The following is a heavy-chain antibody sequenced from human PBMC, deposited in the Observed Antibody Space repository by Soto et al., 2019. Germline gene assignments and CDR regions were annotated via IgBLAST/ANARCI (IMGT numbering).Heavy chain of an antibody. V-gene: IGHV4-39*01. D-gene: IGHD6-13*01. CDR3: ATPFLTRSSWRNTLGEDSLDGKDV. Sequence: SETLSITCKVSGGSISSTSSYWSWVRQPPGKGLEWIGSGYCDGNTYYNPSLKSRISISIDSSKNEFSLRLRSVTAANTAIYYCATPFLTRSSWRNTLGEDSLDGKDVSSQWTTV. CDR2: GYCDGNT. J-gene: IGHJ6*02. CDR1: GGSISSTSSY.